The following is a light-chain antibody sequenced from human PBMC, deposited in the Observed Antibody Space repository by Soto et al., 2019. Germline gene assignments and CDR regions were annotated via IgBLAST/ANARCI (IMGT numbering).Light chain of an antibody. V-gene: IGKV3-11*01. CDR3: HQRRSWPIT. Sequence: EIVLTQSPATLSLSAGERASLSCRASQDVGSLIAWYQQKPGQPPRLLIYDASNRATGIPARFSGSGSGTDFVLTISSLEPEDFAVYSCHQRRSWPITFGQGTRLEIK. CDR2: DAS. J-gene: IGKJ5*01. CDR1: QDVGSL.